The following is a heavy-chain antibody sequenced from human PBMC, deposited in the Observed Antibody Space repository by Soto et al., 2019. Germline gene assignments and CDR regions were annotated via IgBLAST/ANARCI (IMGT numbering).Heavy chain of an antibody. J-gene: IGHJ3*01. Sequence: GASVKVSCEASGGTFSSYAISWVRPAPGQGLGWMGGIIPIFGTANYAQKFQGRVTITADKSTSTAYMELSSLRSEDTAVYYRAIARAHTHDPFHFSTQVRTGTV. CDR2: IIPIFGTA. CDR3: AIARAHTHDPFHF. V-gene: IGHV1-69*06. CDR1: GGTFSSYA.